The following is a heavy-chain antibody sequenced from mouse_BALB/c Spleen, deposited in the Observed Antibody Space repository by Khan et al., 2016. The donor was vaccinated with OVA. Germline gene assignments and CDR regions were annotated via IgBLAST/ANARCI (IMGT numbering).Heavy chain of an antibody. V-gene: IGHV3-2*02. CDR2: ISHSGST. CDR1: GYSITSNYA. Sequence: EVQLQESGPGLVKPSQSLSLTCTVTGYSITSNYAWNWIRQFPGNKLEWMGYISHSGSTHYNPSLKSRISITRDTSKNQFFLQLNSVTTEDTATYYCARGNYYGYAMDYWGQGTSITVSS. CDR3: ARGNYYGYAMDY. J-gene: IGHJ4*01. D-gene: IGHD1-1*01.